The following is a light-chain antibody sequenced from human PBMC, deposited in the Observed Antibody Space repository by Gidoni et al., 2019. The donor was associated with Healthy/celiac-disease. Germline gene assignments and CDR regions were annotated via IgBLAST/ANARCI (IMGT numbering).Light chain of an antibody. V-gene: IGKV1-39*01. CDR2: AAS. CDR3: QQSYSTPLT. J-gene: IGKJ3*01. Sequence: DIQMTQSPSSLSASLGDRVTSTCRASQSISSYLNWYQQKPGKAPKLLIYAASSLQSWVPSRFSGSGSGTDFTLTISSLQPEDFATYYCQQSYSTPLTFGPGTKVDIK. CDR1: QSISSY.